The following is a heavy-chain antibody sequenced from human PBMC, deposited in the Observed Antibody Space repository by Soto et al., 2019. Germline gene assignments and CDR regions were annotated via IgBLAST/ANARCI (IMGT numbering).Heavy chain of an antibody. J-gene: IGHJ5*02. CDR1: GYTFTSYY. CDR3: ARDRGYDILTGYRCWFDP. Sequence: GASVKVSCKASGYTFTSYYMHWVRQAPGQGLEWMGIINPSGGSTSYAQKFQGRVTMTRDTSTSTVYMELSSLRSEDTAVYYCARDRGYDILTGYRCWFDPWGKGTLVTVSS. V-gene: IGHV1-46*01. CDR2: INPSGGST. D-gene: IGHD3-9*01.